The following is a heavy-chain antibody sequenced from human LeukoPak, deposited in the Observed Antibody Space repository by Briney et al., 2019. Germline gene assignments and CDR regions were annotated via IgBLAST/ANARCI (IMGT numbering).Heavy chain of an antibody. D-gene: IGHD2-8*01. V-gene: IGHV3-30*18. CDR1: GFTFSSYG. Sequence: GGSLRLSCAASGFTFSSYGMHWVRQAPGKGLEWVAVISYDGSNKYYADSVKGRFTISRDNSKNTLYLQMNSLRAEDTAVYYCAKGGSPLGVDIYAFDIWGQGTMVTVSS. CDR2: ISYDGSNK. CDR3: AKGGSPLGVDIYAFDI. J-gene: IGHJ3*02.